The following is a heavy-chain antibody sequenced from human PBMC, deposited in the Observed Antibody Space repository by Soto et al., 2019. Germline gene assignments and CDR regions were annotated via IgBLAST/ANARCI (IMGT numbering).Heavy chain of an antibody. CDR2: IYYSGST. D-gene: IGHD6-19*01. J-gene: IGHJ4*02. Sequence: PSETLSLTCTVSGGSVSSGSYYWSWIRQPPGKGLEWIGYIYYSGSTNYNPSLKSRVTISVDTSKNQFSLKLSSVTAADTAVYYCARGPSSGWFDDWGQGTLVTVSS. V-gene: IGHV4-61*01. CDR1: GGSVSSGSYY. CDR3: ARGPSSGWFDD.